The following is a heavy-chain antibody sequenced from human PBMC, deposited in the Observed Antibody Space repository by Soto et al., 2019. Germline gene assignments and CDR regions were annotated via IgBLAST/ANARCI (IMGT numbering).Heavy chain of an antibody. CDR3: ARVGGGVLVPAASTRWYYYGMDV. CDR1: GFTFSDYY. V-gene: IGHV3-11*01. Sequence: QVQLVESGGGLVKPGGSLRLSCAASGFTFSDYYMSWIRQAPGKGLEWVSYISSSGSTIYYADSVKGRFTISRDNAKNSXXLXMXXLRAEDTAVYYCARVGGGVLVPAASTRWYYYGMDVWGQGTTVTVSS. D-gene: IGHD2-2*01. J-gene: IGHJ6*02. CDR2: ISSSGSTI.